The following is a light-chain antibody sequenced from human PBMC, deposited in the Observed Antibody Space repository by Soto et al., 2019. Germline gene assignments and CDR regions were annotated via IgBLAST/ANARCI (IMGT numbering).Light chain of an antibody. J-gene: IGKJ1*01. CDR2: DAS. V-gene: IGKV1-5*01. CDR1: QSIRNW. CDR3: QQYNXYWT. Sequence: DIQMTQSPSTLSASVGDRGTITCRASQSIRNWLAWYQQQPGKATKLLIYDASSLESGVPSRFSGSGSGTEFTLTIRSLQPDDFATYYCQQYNXYWTCGQGTKV.